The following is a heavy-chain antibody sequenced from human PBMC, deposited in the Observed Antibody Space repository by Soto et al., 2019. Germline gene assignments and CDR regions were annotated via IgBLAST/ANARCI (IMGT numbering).Heavy chain of an antibody. V-gene: IGHV3-15*06. D-gene: IGHD3-22*01. CDR3: TTDPVTMIVVVPSSG. Sequence: GGSLRLSCVGSGFTFSNYDMFWVRQAPGRGLEWVSATSSGGVLTFHAAPVKGRFTISRDDSKNTLYLQMNSLKTEDTAVYYCTTDPVTMIVVVPSSGWGQGTLVTVSS. CDR2: TSSGGVLT. J-gene: IGHJ4*02. CDR1: GFTFSNYD.